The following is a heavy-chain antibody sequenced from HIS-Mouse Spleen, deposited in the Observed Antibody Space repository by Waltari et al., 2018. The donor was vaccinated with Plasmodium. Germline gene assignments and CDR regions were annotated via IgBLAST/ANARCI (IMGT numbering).Heavy chain of an antibody. CDR1: GDSVSSNSAA. Sequence: QVQLQQSGPGLVKPSQTLSLTCAISGDSVSSNSAAWNWIRQSPSRGLEWLGRTYYRSKWYNDYAVSVKSRITTNPDTSKNQFSLQLNSVTPEDTAVYYCARDRSSSWSDYYYYYGMDVWGQGTTVTVSS. V-gene: IGHV6-1*01. J-gene: IGHJ6*02. CDR3: ARDRSSSWSDYYYYYGMDV. D-gene: IGHD6-13*01. CDR2: TYYRSKWYN.